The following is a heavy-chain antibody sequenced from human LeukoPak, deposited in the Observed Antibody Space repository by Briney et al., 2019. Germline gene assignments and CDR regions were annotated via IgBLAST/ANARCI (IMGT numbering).Heavy chain of an antibody. V-gene: IGHV1-2*02. J-gene: IGHJ4*02. Sequence: ASVKVSCKASGYTFTGYYMHWVRQAPGQGLEWMGWINPNSGGTNYAQKFQGRVTMTRDTSISTAYMEPSSLRSDDTAVFYCARDFGGGYFDYWGQGTLVTVSS. CDR1: GYTFTGYY. CDR3: ARDFGGGYFDY. D-gene: IGHD3-16*01. CDR2: INPNSGGT.